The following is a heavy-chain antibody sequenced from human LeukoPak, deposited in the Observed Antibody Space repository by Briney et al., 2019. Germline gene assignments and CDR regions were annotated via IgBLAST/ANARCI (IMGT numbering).Heavy chain of an antibody. CDR1: GFTVSSNY. V-gene: IGHV3-66*02. J-gene: IGHJ4*02. CDR3: ARAIGYGASGIDY. D-gene: IGHD5-18*01. CDR2: IYSGGST. Sequence: GGSLRLSCAASGFTVSSNYMSWVRQAPGKGLEWVSVIYSGGSTYYADSVKGRFTTSRDNSKNTLYLRMNSLRADDTAVYYCARAIGYGASGIDYWGQGTLVTVSS.